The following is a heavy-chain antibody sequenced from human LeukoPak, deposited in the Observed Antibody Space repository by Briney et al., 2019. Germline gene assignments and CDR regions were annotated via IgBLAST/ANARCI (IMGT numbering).Heavy chain of an antibody. CDR2: IWYDGSNK. D-gene: IGHD6-19*01. V-gene: IGHV3-33*01. J-gene: IGHJ6*02. CDR1: GFTFSSYG. CDR3: AREIAVAGRYYYYGMDV. Sequence: PGGSLRLSCAASGFTFSSYGMHWVRQAPGKGLEWVAVIWYDGSNKYYADSVKGRFTISRDNSKNTLYLQMNSLRAEDTAVYYCAREIAVAGRYYYYGMDVWGRGTTVTVSS.